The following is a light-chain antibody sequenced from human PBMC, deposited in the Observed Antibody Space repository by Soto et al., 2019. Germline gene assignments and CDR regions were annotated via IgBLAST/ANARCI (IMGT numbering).Light chain of an antibody. CDR3: SSYTPSRNTYV. V-gene: IGLV2-14*01. Sequence: QSALTQPASVSGSPGQSITISCTGTSSDVGAYSYVSWYQQHPGKAPKLIIYEVSSRPSGVSSRFSGSKSGNTASLTISGLQAEDEADYYCSSYTPSRNTYVVGTGTKV. CDR2: EVS. CDR1: SSDVGAYSY. J-gene: IGLJ1*01.